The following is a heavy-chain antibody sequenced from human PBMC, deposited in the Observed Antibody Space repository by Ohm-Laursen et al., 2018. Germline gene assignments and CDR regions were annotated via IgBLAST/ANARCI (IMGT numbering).Heavy chain of an antibody. CDR1: GFTFSTYA. D-gene: IGHD6-13*01. CDR2: ISGSGGGT. J-gene: IGHJ5*02. CDR3: AKATTSSWPKNWFDP. Sequence: SLRLSCSASGFTFSTYAMSWVRQAPGKGLEWVSSISGSGGGTYYADSVKGRFTISRDNSKNTLYLQMNSLRAEDTALYYCAKATTSSWPKNWFDPWGQGTLVTVSS. V-gene: IGHV3-23*01.